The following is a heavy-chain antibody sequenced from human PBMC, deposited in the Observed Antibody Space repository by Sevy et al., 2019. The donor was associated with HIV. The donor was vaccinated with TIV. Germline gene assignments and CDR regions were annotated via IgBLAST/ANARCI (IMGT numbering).Heavy chain of an antibody. CDR2: IKQDGSDK. D-gene: IGHD4-17*01. V-gene: IGHV3-7*01. CDR1: GFTFSDYW. CDR3: ARGVTTVTPFDY. J-gene: IGHJ4*02. Sequence: GGSLRLSCTASGFTFSDYWMSWVRQAPGKALEWVANIKQDGSDKHYVDSVKGRFTISRDNAKNSLYLQMNSLRAGDTAVYYCARGVTTVTPFDYWGQGTLVTVSS.